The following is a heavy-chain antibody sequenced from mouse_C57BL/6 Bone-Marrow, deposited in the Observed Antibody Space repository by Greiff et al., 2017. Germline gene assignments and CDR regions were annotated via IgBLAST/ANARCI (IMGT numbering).Heavy chain of an antibody. Sequence: EVHLVESGGDLVKPGGSLKLPCAASGFTFSSCGMSWVRQTPDKRLEWVATISSGGSYTYYPDSVKGRFTISRDNAKNTLYLQMSSLKSEDTAVYYCARRGFYYGSRGYFDVWGTGTTVTVSS. V-gene: IGHV5-6*01. CDR2: ISSGGSYT. D-gene: IGHD1-1*01. J-gene: IGHJ1*03. CDR1: GFTFSSCG. CDR3: ARRGFYYGSRGYFDV.